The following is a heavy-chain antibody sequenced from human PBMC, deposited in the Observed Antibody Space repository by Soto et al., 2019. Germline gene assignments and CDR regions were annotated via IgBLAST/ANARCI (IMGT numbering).Heavy chain of an antibody. Sequence: GGSLRLSCAASGFSVRTNYMSCVRQAPGKGLDWVSVFESGGSIYYADSVKGRFIISRDYAKNTVDLQMNSLRVEDTAVYYCARAGVTPHFFDYWGQGTLVTVPQ. J-gene: IGHJ4*02. CDR3: ARAGVTPHFFDY. CDR2: FESGGSI. V-gene: IGHV3-53*01. CDR1: GFSVRTNY. D-gene: IGHD3-3*02.